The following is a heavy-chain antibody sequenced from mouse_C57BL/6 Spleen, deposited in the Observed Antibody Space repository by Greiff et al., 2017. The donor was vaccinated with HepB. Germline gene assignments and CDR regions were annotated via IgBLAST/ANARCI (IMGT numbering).Heavy chain of an antibody. CDR3: AEIYSDYEDY. Sequence: QVHVKQPGAELVKPGASVKLSCKASGYTFTSYWMHWVKQRPGQGLEWIGMIHPNSGSTNYNEKFKSKATLTVDKSSSTAYMQLSSLTSEDSAVYYCAEIYSDYEDYWGQGTTLTVSS. CDR2: IHPNSGST. V-gene: IGHV1-64*01. CDR1: GYTFTSYW. D-gene: IGHD2-4*01. J-gene: IGHJ2*01.